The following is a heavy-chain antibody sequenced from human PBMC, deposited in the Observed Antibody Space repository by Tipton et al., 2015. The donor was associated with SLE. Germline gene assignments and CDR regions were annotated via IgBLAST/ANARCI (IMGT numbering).Heavy chain of an antibody. V-gene: IGHV4-61*02. Sequence: TLSLTCTVSGGSISGSNYYWSWIRQSAGKGLEWIGRVFSSGSPKYNPSFQSRVTMSVDTSKNQFSLNLTSVTAADTAVYYCVRGVRIQGALDIWGQGTMVTVSS. CDR1: GGSISGSNYY. CDR2: VFSSGSP. CDR3: VRGVRIQGALDI. D-gene: IGHD5-18*01. J-gene: IGHJ3*02.